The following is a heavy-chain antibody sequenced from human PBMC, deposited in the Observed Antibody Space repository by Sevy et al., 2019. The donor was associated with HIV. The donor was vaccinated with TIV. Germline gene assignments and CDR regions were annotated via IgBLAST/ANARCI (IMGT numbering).Heavy chain of an antibody. CDR1: GFSFSDSG. D-gene: IGHD1-7*01. Sequence: GGSLRLSCEASGFSFSDSGMHWVRQAPGKGLEWVAAIWSDGSNKFNADSVKGRFTISRDNSKNMVYLEMTSLRPQDTAFYYCAREGVAGPTTSFDQRGQGTLVTVSS. V-gene: IGHV3-33*01. J-gene: IGHJ4*02. CDR3: AREGVAGPTTSFDQ. CDR2: IWSDGSNK.